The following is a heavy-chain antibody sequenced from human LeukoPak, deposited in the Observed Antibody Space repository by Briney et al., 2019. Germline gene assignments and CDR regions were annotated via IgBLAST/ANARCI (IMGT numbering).Heavy chain of an antibody. CDR2: ISSSSSYI. J-gene: IGHJ4*02. V-gene: IGHV3-21*01. Sequence: PGGSLRLSCAASGFTFSSYSMNWVRQAPGKGLEWVSSISSSSSYIYYADSVKGRFTISRDNAKNSLYLQMNSLRAEDTAVYYCARLPVAAVPGTQWGQGTLVTVSS. CDR3: ARLPVAAVPGTQ. D-gene: IGHD6-19*01. CDR1: GFTFSSYS.